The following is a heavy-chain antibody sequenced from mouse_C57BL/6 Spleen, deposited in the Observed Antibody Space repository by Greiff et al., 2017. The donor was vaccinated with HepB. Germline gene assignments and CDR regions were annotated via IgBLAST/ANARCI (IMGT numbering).Heavy chain of an antibody. CDR2: IYWDDDK. CDR3: ARRRNYEGYYAMDY. V-gene: IGHV8-12*01. CDR1: GFSLSTSGMG. D-gene: IGHD1-1*01. J-gene: IGHJ4*01. Sequence: QVTLKESGPGILQSSQTLSLTCSFSGFSLSTSGMGVSWIRQPSGKGLEWLGHIYWDDDKRYNPSLKSRLTISKDTSRNQVFLKITSVDTADTATYYCARRRNYEGYYAMDYWGQGTSVTVSS.